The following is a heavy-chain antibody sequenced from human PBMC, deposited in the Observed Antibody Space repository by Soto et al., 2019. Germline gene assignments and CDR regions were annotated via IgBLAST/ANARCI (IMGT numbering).Heavy chain of an antibody. Sequence: SETLSLTCTVSGGSISSYYWSWIRQPPGKGLEWIGYIYYSGSTNYNPSLKSRVTISVDTSKNQFSLKLSSVTAADTAVYYCARGVQYDYVWGSYRYFDYWGQGTLVTVSS. V-gene: IGHV4-59*01. J-gene: IGHJ4*02. CDR3: ARGVQYDYVWGSYRYFDY. D-gene: IGHD3-16*02. CDR2: IYYSGST. CDR1: GGSISSYY.